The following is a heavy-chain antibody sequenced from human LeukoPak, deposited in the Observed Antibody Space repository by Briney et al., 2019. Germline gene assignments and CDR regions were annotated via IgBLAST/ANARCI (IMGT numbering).Heavy chain of an antibody. Sequence: SQTLSLTCTVSGGSISSGGYYWSWIRQPPGKGLEWIGYIYHSGSTYYNPSLKSRVTISVDRSKNQFSLKLSSVTAADTAVYYCARVEGHGSGSYYDDWGQGTLVTVSS. CDR2: IYHSGST. CDR1: GGSISSGGYY. CDR3: ARVEGHGSGSYYDD. V-gene: IGHV4-30-2*01. D-gene: IGHD3-10*01. J-gene: IGHJ4*02.